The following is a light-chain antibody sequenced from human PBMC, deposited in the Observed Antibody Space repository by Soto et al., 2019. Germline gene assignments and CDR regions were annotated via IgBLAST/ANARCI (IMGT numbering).Light chain of an antibody. V-gene: IGLV1-40*01. CDR2: ENN. Sequence: QSVLTQPPSVSEAPGQRVTISCTGSSSNIGAGYEAHWYQQVPGTAPKLLIYENNNRPSGVPDRFSGSKSGTSASLAITGRLAEDEPEYYCPSYDSSLSGYVFGTGTKVTVL. J-gene: IGLJ1*01. CDR1: SSNIGAGYE. CDR3: PSYDSSLSGYV.